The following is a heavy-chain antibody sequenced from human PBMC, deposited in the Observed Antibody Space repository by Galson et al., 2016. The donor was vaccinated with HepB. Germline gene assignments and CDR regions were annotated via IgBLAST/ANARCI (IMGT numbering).Heavy chain of an antibody. CDR3: AREATTAFDL. J-gene: IGHJ2*01. Sequence: SLRLSCAASEFTFSIYGMHWVRQAPGKGLEWVAVIWYDGNNKYYADSVKGRFTITGDNSKNTLYLQMNSLRAEDTALYYCAREATTAFDLWGRGTLVTVSS. CDR2: IWYDGNNK. D-gene: IGHD4-17*01. V-gene: IGHV3-33*01. CDR1: EFTFSIYG.